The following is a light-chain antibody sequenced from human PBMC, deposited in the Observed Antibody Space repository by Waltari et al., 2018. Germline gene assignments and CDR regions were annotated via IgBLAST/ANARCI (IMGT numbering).Light chain of an antibody. CDR1: QSINNF. CDR3: QQVNSYPLT. J-gene: IGKJ4*01. Sequence: DIQLTQSPAFLSASLAEMVTVTWRASQSINNFLAWYQQKPGEAPKLLIHAASTLQRGVPSRFRGTGSGTEFILTISSLQPEDFATYYCQQVNSYPLTFGGGTTVEMK. CDR2: AAS. V-gene: IGKV1-9*01.